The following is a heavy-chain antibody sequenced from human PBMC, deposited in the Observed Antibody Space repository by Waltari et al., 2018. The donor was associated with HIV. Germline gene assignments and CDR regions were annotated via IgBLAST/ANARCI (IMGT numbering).Heavy chain of an antibody. CDR2: INPNRGGT. CDR1: GYTFTGYY. D-gene: IGHD6-13*01. J-gene: IGHJ3*02. V-gene: IGHV1-2*06. CDR3: ARMQVLAAAGTRIGAFDI. Sequence: QVQLVQSGAEVKKPGASVKVSCKASGYTFTGYYMHWVRQAPGQGLEWMGRINPNRGGTNYAQKFQGRVTMTRDTSISTAYMELSRLRSDDTAVYYCARMQVLAAAGTRIGAFDIWGQGTMVTVSS.